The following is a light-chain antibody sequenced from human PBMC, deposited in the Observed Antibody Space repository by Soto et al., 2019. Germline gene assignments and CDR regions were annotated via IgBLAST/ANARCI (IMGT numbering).Light chain of an antibody. Sequence: DIVMTQSPDSLSLSPGERATLSCRASQSVSSSYLAWYQQKPGQAPRLLIYGASSRATGIPDRFSGSGSGTDFTLTISRLEPEDFAVYYCQHYGSSWTFGQGTKVEIK. CDR2: GAS. CDR1: QSVSSSY. CDR3: QHYGSSWT. J-gene: IGKJ1*01. V-gene: IGKV3-20*01.